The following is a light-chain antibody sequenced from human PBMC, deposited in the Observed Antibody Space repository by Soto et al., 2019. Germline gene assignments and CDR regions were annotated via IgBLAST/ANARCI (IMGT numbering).Light chain of an antibody. CDR1: SSDIGTYNY. V-gene: IGLV2-8*01. J-gene: IGLJ2*01. Sequence: QSALTQPPSASGSPGQSVTIPCTGTSSDIGTYNYVSWYQQYPGKAPKLIIYDVTERPSGVPARFSGSKSGNTASLTVSGLRADDEAVYYCNSYAGGDSFDVIFGGGTQLTVL. CDR3: NSYAGGDSFDVI. CDR2: DVT.